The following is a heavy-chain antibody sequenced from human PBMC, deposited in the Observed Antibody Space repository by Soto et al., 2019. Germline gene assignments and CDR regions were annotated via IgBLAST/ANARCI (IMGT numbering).Heavy chain of an antibody. CDR3: ARLTRGYSYAFDY. V-gene: IGHV4-39*01. J-gene: IGHJ4*02. Sequence: SQTLSLTCTVSGDSISSSHYYWGWIRQPPGKGLEWIGVIYYSGNTYYSPSLKSRVTMSVDTSNNQFSLKLSSVTAADTAVYYCARLTRGYSYAFDYWGRGALVTVSS. CDR2: IYYSGNT. CDR1: GDSISSSHYY. D-gene: IGHD5-18*01.